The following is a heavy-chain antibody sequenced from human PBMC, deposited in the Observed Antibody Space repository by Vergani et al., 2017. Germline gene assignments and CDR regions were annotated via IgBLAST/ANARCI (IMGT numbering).Heavy chain of an antibody. CDR3: ARGAVAGKNYFDY. CDR2: INHSGSN. V-gene: IGHV4-34*01. CDR1: GGSFSGYY. J-gene: IGHJ4*02. D-gene: IGHD6-19*01. Sequence: QVQLQQWGAGLLKPSETLSLTCAVYGGSFSGYYWSWIRQRPGKGGGWIGEINHSGSNNYNPSLKSRVTISVDTSKNQFSLKLSSVTAADTAVYYCARGAVAGKNYFDYWGQGTLVTVAS.